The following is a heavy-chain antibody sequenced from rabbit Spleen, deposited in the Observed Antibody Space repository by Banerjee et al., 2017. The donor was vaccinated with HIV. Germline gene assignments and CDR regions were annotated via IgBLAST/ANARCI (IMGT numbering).Heavy chain of an antibody. CDR3: ARDPAGREDFNL. J-gene: IGHJ4*01. CDR2: IYADSSSFT. CDR1: GFTISSSYW. Sequence: QSLEESGGDLVKPGASLTLTCTASGFTISSSYWICWVRQAPGKGLEWIACIYADSSSFTYYATWAKGRFTISKTSSTTVTLQMTSLTAADTATYFCARDPAGREDFNLWGQGTLVTVS. D-gene: IGHD4-2*01. V-gene: IGHV1S40*01.